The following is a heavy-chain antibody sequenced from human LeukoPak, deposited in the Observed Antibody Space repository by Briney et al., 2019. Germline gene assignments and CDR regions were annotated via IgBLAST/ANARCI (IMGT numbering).Heavy chain of an antibody. CDR2: ISYDGSNK. J-gene: IGHJ4*02. CDR1: GFTFSSYA. Sequence: GGSLRLSCAASGFTFSSYAMHWVRQAPGKGLEWVAVISYDGSNKYYADSVKGRLIISRDNSKNTLYLQMNSLRAEDTAVYYCARDWGSSSWYFDYWGQGTLVTVSS. D-gene: IGHD6-13*01. V-gene: IGHV3-30*04. CDR3: ARDWGSSSWYFDY.